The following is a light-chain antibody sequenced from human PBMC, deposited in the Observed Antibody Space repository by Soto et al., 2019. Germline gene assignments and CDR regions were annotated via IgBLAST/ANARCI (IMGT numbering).Light chain of an antibody. CDR3: SSYAGSNNPVI. V-gene: IGLV2-8*01. CDR1: SSDVGGYNY. Sequence: QSVLTQPPSASGSPGQSVTISCTGTSSDVGGYNYVSWYQHHPGKAPKFLIFEVSRRPSGVPDRFSGSKSGNTASLTVSGLQADDEADYYCSSYAGSNNPVIFGGGTKVTVL. CDR2: EVS. J-gene: IGLJ2*01.